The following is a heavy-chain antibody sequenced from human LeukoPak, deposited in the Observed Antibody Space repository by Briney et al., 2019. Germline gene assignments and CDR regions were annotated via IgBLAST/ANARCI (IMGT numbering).Heavy chain of an antibody. CDR3: ARAPSDTIFGVVTMASGEYYYYMDV. Sequence: PGGSLRLSCAASGFTFSSYSMNWVRQAPGKGLEWVSSISSSSSYIYYADSVKGRFTISRDNAKNSLYLQMNSLRAEDTAVYYCARAPSDTIFGVVTMASGEYYYYMDVWGKGTTVTVSS. J-gene: IGHJ6*03. CDR2: ISSSSSYI. V-gene: IGHV3-21*01. CDR1: GFTFSSYS. D-gene: IGHD3-3*01.